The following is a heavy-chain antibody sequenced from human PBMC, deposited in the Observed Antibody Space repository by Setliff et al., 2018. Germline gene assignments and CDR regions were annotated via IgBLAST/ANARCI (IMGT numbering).Heavy chain of an antibody. V-gene: IGHV1-2*04. D-gene: IGHD3-16*01. CDR3: ARSDHLVVDGFDV. CDR1: GYTLTELS. J-gene: IGHJ3*01. CDR2: INPKTGGT. Sequence: AASVKVSCKVSGYTLTELSRHWVRQAPGQGLEWMGWINPKTGGTNLAQKFQGWVSMTRDTSITTAYMELSRLTSDDMAVYFCARSDHLVVDGFDVWGQGTMVTVSS.